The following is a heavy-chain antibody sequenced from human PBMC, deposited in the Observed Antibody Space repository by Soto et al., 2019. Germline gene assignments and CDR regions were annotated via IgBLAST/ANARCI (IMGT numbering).Heavy chain of an antibody. Sequence: QVQLQESGPGLVKPSQTLSLTCTVSGGSISSGVYCWSWIRQHPGKGLEWIGHIYYNGGTFYNPSLKSRVFISVDTSKNQFSLKLSSVTAADTAVYFCARTGYDLLTASYHLGDYWGQGTLVAVSS. CDR2: IYYNGGT. CDR1: GGSISSGVYC. J-gene: IGHJ4*02. CDR3: ARTGYDLLTASYHLGDY. V-gene: IGHV4-31*03. D-gene: IGHD3-9*01.